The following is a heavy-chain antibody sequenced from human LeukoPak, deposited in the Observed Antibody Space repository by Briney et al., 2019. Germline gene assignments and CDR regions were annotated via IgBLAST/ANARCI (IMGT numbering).Heavy chain of an antibody. Sequence: GGSLRLSCAASGFTFSSYAMSWVRQAPGKGLAWVSAISGSGGSTYYADSVKGRFTISRDNSKNTLYLQMNSLRAEDTAVYYCAAKEDYYGSGSYYNGDYWGQGTLVTVSS. CDR1: GFTFSSYA. J-gene: IGHJ4*02. CDR3: AAKEDYYGSGSYYNGDY. D-gene: IGHD3-10*01. V-gene: IGHV3-23*01. CDR2: ISGSGGST.